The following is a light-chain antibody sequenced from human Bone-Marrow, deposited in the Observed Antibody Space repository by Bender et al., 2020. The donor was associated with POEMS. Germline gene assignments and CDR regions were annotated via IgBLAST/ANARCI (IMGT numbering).Light chain of an antibody. J-gene: IGLJ2*01. CDR2: SSH. CDR1: SSNIGAYA. CDR3: GTWDSSLRAVV. Sequence: QSVLTQPPSASGTPGQRVTISCPGGSSNIGAYAVNWYQHLPGTAPKLLIYSSHRLPSRIPDRFSGSKSGTSATLGNTGLQTGEEADYYCGTWDSSLRAVVFGGGTKLTVL. V-gene: IGLV1-51*02.